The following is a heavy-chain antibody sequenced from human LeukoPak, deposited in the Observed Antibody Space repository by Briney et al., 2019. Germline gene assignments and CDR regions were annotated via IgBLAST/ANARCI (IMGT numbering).Heavy chain of an antibody. D-gene: IGHD4-17*01. Sequence: PGESLKISCKGSGYSFTSYWIGWVRQMPGKGLEWMGIIYPGDSDTRYSPSFQGQVTISADKSISTAYLQWSSLKASDTAMYYCARRGATVTSDDAFDIWGQGTMVTVSS. V-gene: IGHV5-51*01. CDR1: GYSFTSYW. CDR2: IYPGDSDT. CDR3: ARRGATVTSDDAFDI. J-gene: IGHJ3*02.